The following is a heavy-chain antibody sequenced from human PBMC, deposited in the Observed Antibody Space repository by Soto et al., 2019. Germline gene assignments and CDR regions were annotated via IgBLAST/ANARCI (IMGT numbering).Heavy chain of an antibody. D-gene: IGHD3-3*01. Sequence: GGSLRLSCAASGFTFSSYAMSWVRQAPGKGLEWVSAISGSGGSTYYADSVKGRFTISRDNSKNTLYLQMNSLRAEDTAVYYCAKDDYDFWSGYSGDWFDPWGQGTLVTVSS. CDR1: GFTFSSYA. CDR3: AKDDYDFWSGYSGDWFDP. V-gene: IGHV3-23*01. CDR2: ISGSGGST. J-gene: IGHJ5*02.